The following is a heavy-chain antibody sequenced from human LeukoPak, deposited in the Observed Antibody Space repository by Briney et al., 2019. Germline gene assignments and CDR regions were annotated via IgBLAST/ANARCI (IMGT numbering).Heavy chain of an antibody. D-gene: IGHD6-19*01. CDR2: IFYSGST. V-gene: IGHV4-39*07. CDR3: ARDGQWLSNYFDS. J-gene: IGHJ4*02. CDR1: GGSISSSSYH. Sequence: SEILSLTCTVSGGSISSSSYHWGWIRQPPGKGLEWIGSIFYSGSTYYNPSLKSRVTISVDTSKNQFSLKLTSVTAADTAVYYCARDGQWLSNYFDSWGQGTLVSVSS.